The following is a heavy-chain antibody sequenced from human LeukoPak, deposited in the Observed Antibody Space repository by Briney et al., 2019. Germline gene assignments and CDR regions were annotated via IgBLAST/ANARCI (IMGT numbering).Heavy chain of an antibody. V-gene: IGHV3-11*04. J-gene: IGHJ5*02. Sequence: GGSLRLSCAASGFTFSDYFMSWIRQAPGKGLEWVSYISSGGSTIYYVDSVKGRFTISRDNAKNTLYLQMNSLRAEDTAVYYCARPPDILTGKNWFDPWGQGTLVTVSS. D-gene: IGHD3-9*01. CDR2: ISSGGSTI. CDR1: GFTFSDYF. CDR3: ARPPDILTGKNWFDP.